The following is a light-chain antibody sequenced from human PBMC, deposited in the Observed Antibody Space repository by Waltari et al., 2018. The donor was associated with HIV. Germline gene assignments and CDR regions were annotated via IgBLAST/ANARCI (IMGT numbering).Light chain of an antibody. CDR2: NNN. V-gene: IGLV1-44*01. Sequence: QSVLTQPPSASGTPGQRVTIFCSGSSSNIGSNTLNWYQHLPGTAPKLLIYNNNRRPSGVPERFSGSKSGTSASLAIRGLQSEDEADYYCAAWDDSLNGRVFGGGTKLTVL. CDR3: AAWDDSLNGRV. CDR1: SSNIGSNT. J-gene: IGLJ2*01.